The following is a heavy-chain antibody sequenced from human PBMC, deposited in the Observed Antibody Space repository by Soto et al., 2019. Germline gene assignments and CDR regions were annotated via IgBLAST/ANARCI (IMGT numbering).Heavy chain of an antibody. CDR1: GYSFTSYW. V-gene: IGHV5-10-1*01. CDR2: IDPGDSDA. CDR3: ARPADYLWGSYRFVAYAI. Sequence: GESLKISCKGSGYSFTSYWITWVRQMPGKGLEWMGRIDPGDSDAKYSPSFQGHVTISVDKSISTAYLQWSSLKASDTAMYYCARPADYLWGSYRFVAYAIWGQGTMVTVSS. J-gene: IGHJ3*02. D-gene: IGHD3-16*02.